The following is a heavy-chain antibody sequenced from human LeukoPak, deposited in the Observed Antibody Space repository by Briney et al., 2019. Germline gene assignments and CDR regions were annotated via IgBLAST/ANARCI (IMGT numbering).Heavy chain of an antibody. D-gene: IGHD3-16*01. CDR3: ARWSTFGGAAADD. Sequence: GASVTVTCKASGYTFTSYDINWVRQATGQGLEWMGWMNPNSGNTGYAQKFQGRVTITRNTSISTAYMELSSLRSEDTAVYYCARWSTFGGAAADDWGQGTLVTVSS. CDR1: GYTFTSYD. J-gene: IGHJ4*02. V-gene: IGHV1-8*03. CDR2: MNPNSGNT.